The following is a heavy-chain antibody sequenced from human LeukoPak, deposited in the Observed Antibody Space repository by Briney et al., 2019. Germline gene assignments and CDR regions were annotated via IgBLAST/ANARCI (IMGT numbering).Heavy chain of an antibody. CDR3: ARGWEMASKAAFDY. CDR1: GYTFTRYY. D-gene: IGHD5-24*01. Sequence: APVKVSCKASGYTFTRYYMHWVRQAPGQGLEWMGIINPSVGSASYSQKFQGRVTMTRDTSTSTVYMELSSLRSEDTAVYYCARGWEMASKAAFDYWGQGTLVTVSS. CDR2: INPSVGSA. V-gene: IGHV1-46*01. J-gene: IGHJ4*02.